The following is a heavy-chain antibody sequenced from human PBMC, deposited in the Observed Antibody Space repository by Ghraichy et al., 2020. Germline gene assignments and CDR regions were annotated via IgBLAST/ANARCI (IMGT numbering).Heavy chain of an antibody. CDR3: ARQFYSNYDNHLGMEY. Sequence: SETLSLTCAVYGGSFSGYYWSWIRQPPGKGLEWIGEINHSGSTNYNPSLKSRVTISVDTSKNQFSLKLSSVTAADTAVYYCARQFYSNYDNHLGMEYWGQGTLVTVSS. CDR1: GGSFSGYY. J-gene: IGHJ4*02. D-gene: IGHD4-11*01. V-gene: IGHV4-34*01. CDR2: INHSGST.